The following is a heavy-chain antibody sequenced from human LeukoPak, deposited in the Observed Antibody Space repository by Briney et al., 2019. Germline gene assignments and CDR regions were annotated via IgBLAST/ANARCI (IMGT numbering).Heavy chain of an antibody. Sequence: SETLSLTCTVSGGSISSYYWSWIRQPAGKGLEWIGRIYTSGSTNYNPSLKSRVTMSVDTSKNQFSLKLSSVTAADTAVYYCARGATIFAVVITWFDPWGQGTLVTVSS. J-gene: IGHJ5*02. V-gene: IGHV4-4*07. CDR1: GGSISSYY. CDR2: IYTSGST. D-gene: IGHD3-3*01. CDR3: ARGATIFAVVITWFDP.